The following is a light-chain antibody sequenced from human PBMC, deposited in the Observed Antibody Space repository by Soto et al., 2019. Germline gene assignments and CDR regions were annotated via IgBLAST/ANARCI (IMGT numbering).Light chain of an antibody. V-gene: IGKV4-1*01. CDR3: QQYIATLT. J-gene: IGKJ4*01. CDR2: WAS. CDR1: QTVLYSSNNKNA. Sequence: DIVMTQSPDSLAVSLGERATINCKSSQTVLYSSNNKNALAWFQQKPGQPPKLLIYWASTRESGVPKRFSGSGSGTDFTLTISSLKAEDVAVYYCQQYIATLTFGGGTKVEIK.